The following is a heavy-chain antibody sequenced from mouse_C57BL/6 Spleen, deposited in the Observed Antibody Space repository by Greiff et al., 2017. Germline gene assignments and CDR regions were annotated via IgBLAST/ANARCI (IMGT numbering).Heavy chain of an antibody. CDR2: IDPNSGGT. V-gene: IGHV1-72*01. CDR3: ARKEDYDGPYWYFDV. D-gene: IGHD2-4*01. Sequence: QVQLQQPGAELVKPGASVKLSCKASGYTFTSYWMHWVKQRPGRGLEWIGRIDPNSGGTKYNEKFKSKATLTVDKPSSTAYMQLSSLTSEDSAVYYCARKEDYDGPYWYFDVWGTGTTVTVSS. CDR1: GYTFTSYW. J-gene: IGHJ1*03.